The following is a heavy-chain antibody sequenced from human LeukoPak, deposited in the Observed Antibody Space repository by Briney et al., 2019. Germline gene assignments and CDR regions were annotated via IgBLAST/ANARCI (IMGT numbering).Heavy chain of an antibody. CDR3: ARKDGDY. V-gene: IGHV4-4*07. CDR2: IYSSGST. CDR1: GASISAFH. J-gene: IGHJ4*02. Sequence: KPSETLSLTCTVSGASISAFHWTWFRQPAGKGLEWIGLIYSSGSTFFNPSLKSRVAMSVDLTKNQLSLKLTSVTAADTAMYYCARKDGDYWGRGTLVTVSS.